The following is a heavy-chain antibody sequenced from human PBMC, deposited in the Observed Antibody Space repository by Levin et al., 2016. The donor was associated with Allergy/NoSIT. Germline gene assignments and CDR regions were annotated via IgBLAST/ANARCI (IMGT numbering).Heavy chain of an antibody. CDR1: GGSISSGGYY. Sequence: LRLSCTVSGGSISSGGYYWSWIRQHPGKGLEWIGYIYYSGSIDYNPSLKSRVTISVDTSKNQFSLKVTSVTAADTAVYYCARASNVGGKSYFDYWGQGTLVTVSS. J-gene: IGHJ4*02. CDR2: IYYSGSI. CDR3: ARASNVGGKSYFDY. V-gene: IGHV4-31*03. D-gene: IGHD3-16*01.